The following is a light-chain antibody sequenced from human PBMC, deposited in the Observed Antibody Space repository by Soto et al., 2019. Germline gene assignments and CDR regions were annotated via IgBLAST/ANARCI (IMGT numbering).Light chain of an antibody. V-gene: IGKV1-17*03. CDR3: QLHTTYPRP. Sequence: DIQMTQSPSAMSAAVGDRVTITCRASQDIGYHLGWFQQKPGKAPKRLIYSASSLDSGVPSRFSATGSGTEFNFTISSLHPEDFATYYCQLHTTYPRPFGQGTKVEVK. CDR2: SAS. CDR1: QDIGYH. J-gene: IGKJ1*01.